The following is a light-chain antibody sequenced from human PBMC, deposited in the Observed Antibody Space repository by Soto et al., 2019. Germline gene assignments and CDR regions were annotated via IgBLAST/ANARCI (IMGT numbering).Light chain of an antibody. Sequence: IVMTQSPATLSVSPGERATLSCRASQHGHSNVAWYQQRPGQAPRLLIYGASSRATGIPARFSGSGSGTEFTLTISSLQSEDFAVYYCQQYNNWPPTFGQGTKVDI. J-gene: IGKJ1*01. CDR3: QQYNNWPPT. CDR1: QHGHSN. CDR2: GAS. V-gene: IGKV3-15*01.